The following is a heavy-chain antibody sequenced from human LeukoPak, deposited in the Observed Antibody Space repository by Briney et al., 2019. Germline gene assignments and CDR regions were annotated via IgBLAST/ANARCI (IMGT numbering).Heavy chain of an antibody. Sequence: ASVKVSCKASGYTFTGYYMNWVRQAPGQGLEWMGWINSDSGFTKYAQKFQGRVTMTRDTSITTVYMDLTRLTSDDTAVYYCARNFDMKGFDPWGQGNLVTVFS. CDR2: INSDSGFT. D-gene: IGHD3-9*01. CDR3: ARNFDMKGFDP. V-gene: IGHV1-2*02. J-gene: IGHJ5*02. CDR1: GYTFTGYY.